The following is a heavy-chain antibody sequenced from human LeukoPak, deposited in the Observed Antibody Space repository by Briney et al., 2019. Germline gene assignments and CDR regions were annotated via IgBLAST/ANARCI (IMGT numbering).Heavy chain of an antibody. D-gene: IGHD4-17*01. CDR2: ISSNGGST. CDR1: GFTFSSYA. CDR3: ARSVDYADAFDI. Sequence: PGGSLRLSCAASGFTFSSYAMHWVRQAPGKGLEYVSAISSNGGSTYYANSVKGRFTISRDNSKNTLYLQMGSLRAEDMAVYYCARSVDYADAFDIWGQGTMVTVSS. J-gene: IGHJ3*02. V-gene: IGHV3-64*01.